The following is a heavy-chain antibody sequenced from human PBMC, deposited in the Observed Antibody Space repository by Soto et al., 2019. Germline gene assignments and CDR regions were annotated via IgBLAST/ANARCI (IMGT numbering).Heavy chain of an antibody. CDR3: ARRPDYCSSTSCYAGLDY. J-gene: IGHJ4*02. CDR1: GYTFTSYG. D-gene: IGHD2-2*01. Sequence: ASVKVSCKASGYTFTSYGISWVRQAPGQGLEWMGWISAYNGNTNYAQKLQGRVTMTTDTSTSTAYMELRSLRSDDTAVYYCARRPDYCSSTSCYAGLDYWGQGTLVTVSS. V-gene: IGHV1-18*01. CDR2: ISAYNGNT.